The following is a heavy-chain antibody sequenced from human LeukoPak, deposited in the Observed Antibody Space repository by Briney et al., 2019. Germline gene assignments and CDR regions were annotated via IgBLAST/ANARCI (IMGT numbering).Heavy chain of an antibody. J-gene: IGHJ6*02. Sequence: SGTLSLTCAVSGGSISSSNWWSWVRQPPGKGLEWIGEIYHSGSTNYNPSLKSRVTISVDKSKNQFSLKLSSVTAADTAVYYCARNLPELLLSFYYYYGMDVWGQGTTVTVSS. CDR3: ARNLPELLLSFYYYYGMDV. D-gene: IGHD3-10*01. CDR1: GGSISSSNW. V-gene: IGHV4-4*02. CDR2: IYHSGST.